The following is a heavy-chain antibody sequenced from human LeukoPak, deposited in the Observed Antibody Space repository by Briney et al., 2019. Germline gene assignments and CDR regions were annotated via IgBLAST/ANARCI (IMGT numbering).Heavy chain of an antibody. V-gene: IGHV3-7*01. CDR1: GFTFSNYW. Sequence: GGSLRLSCAASGFTFSNYWMTWVRQAPGKGLEWVANIKPDGSEKYYVDSVKGRFTISRDNAKNSLYPQMNSLRAEDTAVYYCAKDPRDIASGGILDYWGQGTLVTVSS. D-gene: IGHD2-15*01. CDR2: IKPDGSEK. CDR3: AKDPRDIASGGILDY. J-gene: IGHJ4*02.